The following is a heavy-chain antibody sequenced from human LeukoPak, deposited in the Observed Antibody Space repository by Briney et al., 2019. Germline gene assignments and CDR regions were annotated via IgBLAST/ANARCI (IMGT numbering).Heavy chain of an antibody. Sequence: ASVKVSCKASGYTFTSYDINWVRQATGQGLEWMGWMNPNSGNTGYAQKFQGRVTITRNTSISTAYMELSSLRSEDTAVYYCARGRSIAAATNGFFVAFDIWGQGTMVTVSS. CDR1: GYTFTSYD. D-gene: IGHD6-25*01. CDR3: ARGRSIAAATNGFFVAFDI. CDR2: MNPNSGNT. J-gene: IGHJ3*02. V-gene: IGHV1-8*03.